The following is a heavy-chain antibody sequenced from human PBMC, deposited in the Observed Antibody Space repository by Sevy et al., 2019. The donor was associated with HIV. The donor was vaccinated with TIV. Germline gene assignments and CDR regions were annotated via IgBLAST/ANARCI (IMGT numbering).Heavy chain of an antibody. J-gene: IGHJ6*02. D-gene: IGHD3-22*01. Sequence: ASVKVSCKASGGTFSNYAISWVRQAPGQGLEWMGGFIPMFDTANSAQKFQGRVTLTADGSTSTAYMELSSLRSEDTAVYYCAGSYYESSGDSPLYYYGMDVWGQGTTVTVSS. CDR3: AGSYYESSGDSPLYYYGMDV. CDR1: GGTFSNYA. CDR2: FIPMFDTA. V-gene: IGHV1-69*13.